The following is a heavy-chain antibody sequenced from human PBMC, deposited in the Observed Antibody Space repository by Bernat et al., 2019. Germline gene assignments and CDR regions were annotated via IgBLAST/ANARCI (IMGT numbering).Heavy chain of an antibody. J-gene: IGHJ4*02. CDR2: TYYRSQWHY. D-gene: IGHD3-22*01. V-gene: IGHV6-1*01. CDR1: GDSVASNNAA. CDR3: ARTRSGANGGDH. Sequence: QIQLQQSGPGLLKPSQTLSLTCAISGDSVASNNAAWDWIRQSPSRGLEWLGRTYYRSQWHYDYAGSVKSRITVNPDTTKLQLSRHLRSVTPDDKAVYYCARTRSGANGGDHWGQGTLVTVSS.